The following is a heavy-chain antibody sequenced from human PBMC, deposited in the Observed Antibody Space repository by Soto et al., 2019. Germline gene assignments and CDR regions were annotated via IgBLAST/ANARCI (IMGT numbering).Heavy chain of an antibody. Sequence: PGESLKISCKGSGYSFTSYWISWVRQMPGKGLEWMGRIDPSDSYTSYSPSFQGHVTISADKSISTAYLQWSSLKASDTAMYYCARQTRTSSYYYYYGMGVWGQGTTVTVSS. CDR2: IDPSDSYT. CDR3: ARQTRTSSYYYYYGMGV. V-gene: IGHV5-10-1*01. CDR1: GYSFTSYW. D-gene: IGHD2-2*01. J-gene: IGHJ6*02.